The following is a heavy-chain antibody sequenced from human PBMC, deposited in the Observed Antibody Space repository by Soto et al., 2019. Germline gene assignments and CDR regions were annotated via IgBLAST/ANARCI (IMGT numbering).Heavy chain of an antibody. D-gene: IGHD3-10*01. V-gene: IGHV1-18*01. CDR2: ISAHNGNT. CDR1: GYTFTSYG. CDR3: ARGRDGEY. J-gene: IGHJ4*01. Sequence: QVHLVQSGAEVKKPGASVKVSCKGSGYTFTSYGITWVRQAPGQGLEWMGWISAHNGNTDYAQKLQGRVTVTRDTSTSTAYKELRSLRSYGTAVYFWARGRDGEYWGQGALVTVSS.